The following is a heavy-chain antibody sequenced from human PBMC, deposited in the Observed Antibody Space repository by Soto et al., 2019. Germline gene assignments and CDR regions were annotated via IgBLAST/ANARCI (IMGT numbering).Heavy chain of an antibody. V-gene: IGHV1-46*01. D-gene: IGHD3-10*01. CDR1: GYTFTSYY. CDR2: INPSGGST. CDR3: AREELGRGPRKNWFDP. J-gene: IGHJ5*02. Sequence: QVQLVQSGAEVKKPGASVKVSCKASGYTFTSYYMHWVRQAPGQGLEWMGIINPSGGSTSYAQKFQGRVTMTRDTSTSTVYMELSSLRSEDTAVYYCAREELGRGPRKNWFDPWGQGTLVTVSS.